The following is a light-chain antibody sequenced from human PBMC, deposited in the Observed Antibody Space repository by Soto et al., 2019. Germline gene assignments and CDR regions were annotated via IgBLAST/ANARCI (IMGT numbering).Light chain of an antibody. CDR2: EVS. CDR1: NSDVGLYDF. J-gene: IGLJ1*01. Sequence: QSAMTQPASLSGIPVQSITISCTGSNSDVGLYDFVSWYQHHPGRAPKLIVSEVSHRPAGISNRCSGSKSGNTASLTSSGLQAEDEADYYCISYTSDDAPYVFGTGTKLTVL. V-gene: IGLV2-14*01. CDR3: ISYTSDDAPYV.